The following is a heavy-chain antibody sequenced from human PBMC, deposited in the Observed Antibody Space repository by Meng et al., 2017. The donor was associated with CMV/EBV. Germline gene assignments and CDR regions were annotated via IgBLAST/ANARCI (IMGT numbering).Heavy chain of an antibody. CDR2: IIPVFGTA. Sequence: TFSRYAISWVPQAPGHGLEWTGGIIPVFGTANYAQKFQGRVTITTDESTSTAYMALSSLGSEDTGVYYCAVITWQNWGELRGTHFDYWGQGTLVTVSS. CDR3: AVITWQNWGELRGTHFDY. V-gene: IGHV1-69*05. D-gene: IGHD3-22*01. J-gene: IGHJ4*02. CDR1: TFSRYA.